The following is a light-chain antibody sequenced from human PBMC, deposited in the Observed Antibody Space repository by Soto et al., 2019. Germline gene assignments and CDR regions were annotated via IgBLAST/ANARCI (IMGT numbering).Light chain of an antibody. J-gene: IGKJ1*01. CDR3: LQDYGDSWT. V-gene: IGKV1-6*01. CDR1: RDVGSD. CDR2: AAS. Sequence: TQMPQSALSLSGSSGEKININSGASRDVGSDVSWYQQKTGQAPKLVIYAASNLYTGVPSRFSGRRYGTEFNLTISSLQAEDFASYYCLQDYGDSWTFGRGTKVDIK.